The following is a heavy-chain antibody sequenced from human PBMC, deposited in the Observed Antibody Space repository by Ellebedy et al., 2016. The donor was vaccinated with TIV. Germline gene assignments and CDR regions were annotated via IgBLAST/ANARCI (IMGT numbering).Heavy chain of an antibody. D-gene: IGHD1-26*01. V-gene: IGHV3-48*04. CDR1: GFSFNSYG. CDR2: ISSSSSSI. J-gene: IGHJ4*02. Sequence: LSLTCAASGFSFNSYGMNWVRQAPGKGLEWVSYISSSSSSISYADSVKGRFTISRDNAKNSLYLQMNSLRVEDTAVYYCARFYGSYCDYWGQGTLVTVSS. CDR3: ARFYGSYCDY.